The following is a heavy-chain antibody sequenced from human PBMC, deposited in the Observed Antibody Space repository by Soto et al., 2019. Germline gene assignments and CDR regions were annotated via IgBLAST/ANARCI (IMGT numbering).Heavy chain of an antibody. CDR1: GYTFTGYY. V-gene: IGHV1-2*04. CDR3: ARGGDSSSWYRPSDYYGMDV. D-gene: IGHD6-13*01. Sequence: QVQLVQSGAEVKKPGASVKVSCKASGYTFTGYYMHWVREAPGQGLEWMGWINPNSGGTNYAQKIQGWVTMTRDTSISTAYMELSRLRSDDTAVYYCARGGDSSSWYRPSDYYGMDVWGQGTTVTVSS. J-gene: IGHJ6*02. CDR2: INPNSGGT.